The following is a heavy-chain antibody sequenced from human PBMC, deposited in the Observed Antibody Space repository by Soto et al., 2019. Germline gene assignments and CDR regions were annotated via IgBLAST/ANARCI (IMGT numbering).Heavy chain of an antibody. CDR2: ISGSGGST. D-gene: IGHD2-2*01. V-gene: IGHV3-23*01. CDR1: GFTFSSYA. CDR3: AKGGWCSSTSCQRDYYYYGMDV. Sequence: EVQLLESGGGLVQPGVSLRLSCAASGFTFSSYAMSWVRQAPGKGLEWVSAISGSGGSTYSADSVKGRFTISRDNSKNTLYLQMNSLRAEDTAVYYCAKGGWCSSTSCQRDYYYYGMDVWGQGTTVTVSS. J-gene: IGHJ6*02.